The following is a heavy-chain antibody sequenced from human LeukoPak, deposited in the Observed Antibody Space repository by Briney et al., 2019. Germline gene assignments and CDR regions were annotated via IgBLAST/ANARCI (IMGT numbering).Heavy chain of an antibody. CDR1: GGAISRGNYY. V-gene: IGHV4-61*02. Sequence: VQLQESGPGLVKPSQTLSLTCTVSGGAISRGNYYWSWIRQPAGKGLEWIGRIHASGSTNYNPSLKSRVTISVDTTKNQFSLKLSSVTAADTAVYYCAGTYRLDYWGQGTLVTVSS. CDR2: IHASGST. CDR3: AGTYRLDY. J-gene: IGHJ4*02.